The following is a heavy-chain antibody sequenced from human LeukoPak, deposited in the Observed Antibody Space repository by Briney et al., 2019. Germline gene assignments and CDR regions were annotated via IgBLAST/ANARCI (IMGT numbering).Heavy chain of an antibody. V-gene: IGHV3-48*03. CDR1: GFTFSSYE. CDR3: ARDYYYGSGRPPLPLDY. CDR2: ISSSGSTI. D-gene: IGHD3-10*01. J-gene: IGHJ4*02. Sequence: GGSLRLSCAASGFTFSSYEMNWVRQAPGKGLEWVSYISSSGSTIYYADSVKGRFTISRDNARNSLYLQMNSLRAEDTAVYYCARDYYYGSGRPPLPLDYWGQGTLVTVSS.